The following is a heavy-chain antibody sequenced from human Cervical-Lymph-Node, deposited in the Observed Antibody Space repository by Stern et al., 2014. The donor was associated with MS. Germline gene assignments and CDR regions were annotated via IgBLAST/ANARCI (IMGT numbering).Heavy chain of an antibody. J-gene: IGHJ3*02. V-gene: IGHV1-69*01. Sequence: VQLEESGTEVKKPGSSVKVSCKASGGTFSSYPIGWVRQAPGQGLEWMGEITPASGAQNYAQKFQGRVTVTADESTTIDSMELSGLRSEDTAVYYCARRDYYDSSGYSYGDGFDIWGQGTMVTVSS. CDR3: ARRDYYDSSGYSYGDGFDI. CDR2: ITPASGAQ. D-gene: IGHD3-22*01. CDR1: GGTFSSYP.